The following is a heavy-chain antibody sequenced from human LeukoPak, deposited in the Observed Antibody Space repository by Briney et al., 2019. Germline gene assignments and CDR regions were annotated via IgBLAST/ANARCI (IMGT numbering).Heavy chain of an antibody. CDR1: GGSVSSYY. D-gene: IGHD3-10*01. V-gene: IGHV4-59*08. Sequence: SETLCLTCTVSGGSVSSYYWSWIRQPPGKGLEWIGYIYYSGSTNYNPSLKSRVTISVDTSKNQFSLKLSSVTAADTAVYYCARSTYYYGLGSYALDWYAPWRQGTLVTV. J-gene: IGHJ5*02. CDR2: IYYSGST. CDR3: ARSTYYYGLGSYALDWYAP.